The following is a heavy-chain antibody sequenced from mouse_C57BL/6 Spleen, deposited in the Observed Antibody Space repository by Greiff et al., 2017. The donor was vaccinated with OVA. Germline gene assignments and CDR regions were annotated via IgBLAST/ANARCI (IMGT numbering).Heavy chain of an antibody. CDR3: ASRGYYGSSPWFAY. CDR2: IYPGSGST. CDR1: GYTFTSYW. Sequence: VQLQQPGAELVKPGASVKMSCKASGYTFTSYWITWVKQRPGQGLEWIGDIYPGSGSTNYNEKFKSKATLTVDTSSSTAYMQLSSLTSEDSAVYYCASRGYYGSSPWFAYWGQGTLVTVSA. V-gene: IGHV1-55*01. D-gene: IGHD1-1*01. J-gene: IGHJ3*01.